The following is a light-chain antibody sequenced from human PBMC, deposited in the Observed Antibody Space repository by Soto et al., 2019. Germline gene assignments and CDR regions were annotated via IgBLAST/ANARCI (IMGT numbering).Light chain of an antibody. CDR3: QQYHNWPPIT. CDR1: RSVSSN. Sequence: EIVMPPSPVTLSVSPGERATLSCRASRSVSSNLAWYQQKPGQAPRLLVYGAFTGATAIPARFSGSGSGTEFTLTISSLQSEDFAVYYCQQYHNWPPITFGQGGRLEIK. V-gene: IGKV3-15*01. J-gene: IGKJ5*01. CDR2: GAF.